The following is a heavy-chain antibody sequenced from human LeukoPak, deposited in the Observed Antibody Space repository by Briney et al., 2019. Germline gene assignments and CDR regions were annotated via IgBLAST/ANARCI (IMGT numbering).Heavy chain of an antibody. V-gene: IGHV3-48*01. Sequence: PGGSLRLSCAASGFTFSSYSMNWVRQAPGKGLEWVSYIRSSSSTIYYADSVKGRFTIPRHNAKNSLYLQMNSLRAEDTAVYYCAREGDFWSGYSGPYYMDVWGKGTTVTVSS. J-gene: IGHJ6*03. D-gene: IGHD3-3*01. CDR2: IRSSSSTI. CDR3: AREGDFWSGYSGPYYMDV. CDR1: GFTFSSYS.